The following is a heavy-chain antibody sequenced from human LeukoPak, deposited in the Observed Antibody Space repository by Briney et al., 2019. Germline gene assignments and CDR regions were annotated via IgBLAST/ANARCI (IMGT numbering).Heavy chain of an antibody. D-gene: IGHD3-3*01. J-gene: IGHJ6*02. CDR2: TYYSGST. CDR1: GGSISSYY. Sequence: PSETLSLTCTVSGGSISSYYWSWIRQPPGKGLEWIGYTYYSGSTNYNPSLKSRVTISVDTSKNQFSLKLSSVTAADTAVYYCARVLRVVTLPYYYYGMDVWGQGTTVTVSS. CDR3: ARVLRVVTLPYYYYGMDV. V-gene: IGHV4-59*01.